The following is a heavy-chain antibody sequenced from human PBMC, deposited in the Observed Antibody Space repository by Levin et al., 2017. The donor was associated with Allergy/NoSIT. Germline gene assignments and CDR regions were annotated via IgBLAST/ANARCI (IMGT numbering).Heavy chain of an antibody. CDR1: GGTFSSYA. V-gene: IGHV1-69*06. Sequence: ASVKVSCKASGGTFSSYAISWVRQAPGQGLEWMGGIIPIFGTANYAQKFQGRVTITADKSTSTAYMELSSLRSEDTAVYYCARDFAAYCSGGSCYSGPFDPWGQGTLVTVSS. CDR3: ARDFAAYCSGGSCYSGPFDP. J-gene: IGHJ5*02. CDR2: IIPIFGTA. D-gene: IGHD2-15*01.